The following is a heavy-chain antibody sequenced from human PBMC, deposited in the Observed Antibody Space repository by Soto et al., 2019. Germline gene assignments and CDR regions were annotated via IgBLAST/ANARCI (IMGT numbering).Heavy chain of an antibody. D-gene: IGHD3-22*01. J-gene: IGHJ5*02. V-gene: IGHV4-31*03. CDR1: GGSISSGGYY. CDR3: ARGGWCYYDSSGYYPPCNWFDP. Sequence: SETLSLTCTVSGGSISSGGYYWSWIRQHPGKGLEWIGYIYYSGSTYYNPSLKSRVTISVDTSKNQFSLKLSSVTAADTAVYYCARGGWCYYDSSGYYPPCNWFDPWGQGTLVTVSS. CDR2: IYYSGST.